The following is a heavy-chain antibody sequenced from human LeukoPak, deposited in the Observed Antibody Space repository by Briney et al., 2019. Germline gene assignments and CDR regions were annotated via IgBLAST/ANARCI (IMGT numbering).Heavy chain of an antibody. J-gene: IGHJ4*02. CDR3: AREPRGGGYSFDY. CDR2: INPNSGGT. CDR1: GYTFTGYY. V-gene: IGHV1-2*02. D-gene: IGHD5-12*01. Sequence: ASVKVSCKASGYTFTGYYIHWVRQAPGQGLEWMGWINPNSGGTNYAQTFQGRVTMTRDTSISTAYMELSRLRSDDTAVYYCAREPRGGGYSFDYWGQGTLVTVSS.